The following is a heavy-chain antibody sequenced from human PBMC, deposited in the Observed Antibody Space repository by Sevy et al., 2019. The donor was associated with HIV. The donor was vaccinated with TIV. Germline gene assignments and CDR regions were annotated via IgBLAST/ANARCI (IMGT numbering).Heavy chain of an antibody. J-gene: IGHJ4*02. V-gene: IGHV1-18*01. CDR2: ISGYNGKT. D-gene: IGHD4-17*01. CDR3: ARDKRVNTDNYFDY. Sequence: ASVKVSCKASGYSFTTYGISWVRQAPGQGLEWMGWISGYNGKTNHAQKLQGRVTMTTDTSTSTAYLELRGLRSDDTAVYYCARDKRVNTDNYFDYWGQGTLVTVSS. CDR1: GYSFTTYG.